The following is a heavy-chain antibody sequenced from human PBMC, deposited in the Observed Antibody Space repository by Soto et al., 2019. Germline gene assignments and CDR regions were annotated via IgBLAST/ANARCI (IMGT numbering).Heavy chain of an antibody. CDR3: ARVAYDHGWIFDY. J-gene: IGHJ4*01. D-gene: IGHD6-19*01. V-gene: IGHV2-70*04. Sequence: GPTLVNPTHTLTLTCTFSGFSLSTSGMRVSCILRPPGKALEWLARIDWDDDKFYSTSLKGRFTLSRDNAKNSLQLRMSSLRDEDTAIYFCARVAYDHGWIFDYWGLGTLVTVSS. CDR1: GFSLSTSGMR. CDR2: IDWDDDK.